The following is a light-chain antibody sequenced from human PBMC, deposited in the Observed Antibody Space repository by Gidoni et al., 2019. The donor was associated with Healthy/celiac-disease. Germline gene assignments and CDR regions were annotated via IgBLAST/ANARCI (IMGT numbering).Light chain of an antibody. J-gene: IGLJ2*01. CDR3: QAWDSSTATTDVV. CDR1: KLGDKY. V-gene: IGLV3-1*01. Sequence: SYELTQPPSVSVSPGQTASITCSGDKLGDKYACWYQQKPGQSPVLVIYQDSKRPSGIPERFSGSNSGNTATLTISGTQAMDEADYYCQAWDSSTATTDVVFGGGTKLTVL. CDR2: QDS.